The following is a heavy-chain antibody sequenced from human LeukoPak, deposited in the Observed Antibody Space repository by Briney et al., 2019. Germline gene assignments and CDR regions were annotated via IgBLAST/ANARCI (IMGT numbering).Heavy chain of an antibody. J-gene: IGHJ4*02. CDR2: INHSGST. CDR3: ASREGYCSGGSCLTPPNHGY. CDR1: GGPFSGYY. Sequence: SETLSLTCAVYGGPFSGYYWSWIRQPPGKGLEWIGEINHSGSTNYNPSLKSRVTISVDTSKNQFSLKLSSVTAADTAVYYCASREGYCSGGSCLTPPNHGYWGQGTLVTVSS. V-gene: IGHV4-34*01. D-gene: IGHD2-15*01.